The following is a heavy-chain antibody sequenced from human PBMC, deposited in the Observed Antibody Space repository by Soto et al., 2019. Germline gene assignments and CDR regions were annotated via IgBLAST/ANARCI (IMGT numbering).Heavy chain of an antibody. Sequence: GSLRLSCSASGFTLSSYTVSWVRLTPGKGLEWVSAIIASGSSTYYADSVKGRFTISRDNSKNTLYLQMNSLRAEDTAVYYCAKSTIFGVVLPRGAFDIWGQGTMVTVSS. CDR3: AKSTIFGVVLPRGAFDI. D-gene: IGHD3-3*01. CDR1: GFTLSSYT. J-gene: IGHJ3*02. CDR2: IIASGSST. V-gene: IGHV3-23*01.